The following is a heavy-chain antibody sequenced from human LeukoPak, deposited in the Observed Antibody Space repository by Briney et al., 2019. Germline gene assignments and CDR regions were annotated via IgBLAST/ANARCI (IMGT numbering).Heavy chain of an antibody. CDR2: MSYDGRKK. CDR3: AKELLSSPTAEDAFDI. CDR1: GFTFSSYG. D-gene: IGHD1-14*01. V-gene: IGHV3-30*18. Sequence: TGRSLTLSCAASGFTFSSYGMHWVRQAPGKGLEWVAVMSYDGRKKYYADSVKGRFTISRDNSKNTLYLQMNSLRAEDTAAYYCAKELLSSPTAEDAFDIWGQGTMVTVSS. J-gene: IGHJ3*02.